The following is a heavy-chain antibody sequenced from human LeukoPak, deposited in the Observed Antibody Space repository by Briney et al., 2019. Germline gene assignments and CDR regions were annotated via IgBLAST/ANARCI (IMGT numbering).Heavy chain of an antibody. D-gene: IGHD2-15*01. Sequence: GGSLRLSCAASGFTFSSYAMSWVRQAPGKGLEWVSAISGSGDSTYYADSVKGRFTISRDNSKNTLYLQMNSLRAEDTAVYYCAKAGAVVVVAAKYFDYWDQGTLVTVSS. J-gene: IGHJ4*02. CDR3: AKAGAVVVVAAKYFDY. CDR1: GFTFSSYA. CDR2: ISGSGDST. V-gene: IGHV3-23*01.